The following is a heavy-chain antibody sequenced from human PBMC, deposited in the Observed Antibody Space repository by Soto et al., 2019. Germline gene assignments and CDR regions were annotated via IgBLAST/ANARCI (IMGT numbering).Heavy chain of an antibody. CDR2: INHSGST. J-gene: IGHJ6*02. D-gene: IGHD6-19*01. CDR1: GGSFSGYY. CDR3: ARADSSGWYYYYGMDV. V-gene: IGHV4-34*01. Sequence: SETPSLTCAVYGGSFSGYYWSWIRQPPGKGLEWIGEINHSGSTNYNPSLKSRVTISVDTSKNQFSLKLSSVTAADTAVYYCARADSSGWYYYYGMDVWGQGTTVTVSS.